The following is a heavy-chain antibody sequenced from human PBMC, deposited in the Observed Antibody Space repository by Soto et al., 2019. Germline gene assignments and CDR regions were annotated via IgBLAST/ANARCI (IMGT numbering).Heavy chain of an antibody. V-gene: IGHV3-53*01. CDR3: ARNYGSGGSYGMDV. CDR1: GFTVSSNY. CDR2: IYSGGST. Sequence: EVQLVESGGGLIQPGGSLRLSCAASGFTVSSNYMSWVRQAPGKGLEWVSVIYSGGSTYYADSVKGRFTISRDNSKNTLYLQMNSLRAEDTAVYYCARNYGSGGSYGMDVWGQGTTVTVSS. J-gene: IGHJ6*02. D-gene: IGHD3-10*01.